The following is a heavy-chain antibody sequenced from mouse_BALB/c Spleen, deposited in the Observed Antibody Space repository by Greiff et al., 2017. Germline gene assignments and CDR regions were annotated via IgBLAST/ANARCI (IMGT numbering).Heavy chain of an antibody. CDR2: IDPANGNT. J-gene: IGHJ2*01. Sequence: VQLQQSGAELVKPGASVKLSCTASGFNIKDTYMHWVKQRPEQGLEWIGRIDPANGNTKYDPKFQGKATITADTSSNTAYLQLSSLTSEDTAVYYCAIITTAPYYFDDWGQGTTLTVSS. CDR1: GFNIKDTY. CDR3: AIITTAPYYFDD. V-gene: IGHV14-3*02. D-gene: IGHD1-2*01.